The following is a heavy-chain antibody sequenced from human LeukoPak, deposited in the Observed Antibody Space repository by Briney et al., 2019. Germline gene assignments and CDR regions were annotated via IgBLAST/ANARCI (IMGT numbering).Heavy chain of an antibody. CDR1: GYTFTGYY. CDR2: INPNSGAT. V-gene: IGHV1-2*02. J-gene: IGHJ6*02. Sequence: ASVKVSCKASGYTFTGYYMHWVRQAPGQGLEWMGWINPNSGATNYAQKFQGRVTMTRDTSISTAYMELSRLRSDDTAVYYCARTPPPTMVVVPAAKTAYYGMDVWGQGTTVTVSS. D-gene: IGHD2-2*01. CDR3: ARTPPPTMVVVPAAKTAYYGMDV.